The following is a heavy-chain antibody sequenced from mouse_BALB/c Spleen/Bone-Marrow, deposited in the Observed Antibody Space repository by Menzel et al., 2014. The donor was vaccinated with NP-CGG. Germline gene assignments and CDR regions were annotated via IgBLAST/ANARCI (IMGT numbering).Heavy chain of an antibody. CDR2: INPDSSTI. J-gene: IGHJ3*01. V-gene: IGHV4-1*02. CDR1: GFDFSGFW. D-gene: IGHD2-3*01. Sequence: EVKLVESGGGLVQPGGSLKLSCAASGFDFSGFWMGWVRQAPGKGLEWIGEINPDSSTINYTPSLKDRFIISRDNAKNALYLQMSKVRSEGTALYYCARRGYYGGFAYWGQGTLVTVSA. CDR3: ARRGYYGGFAY.